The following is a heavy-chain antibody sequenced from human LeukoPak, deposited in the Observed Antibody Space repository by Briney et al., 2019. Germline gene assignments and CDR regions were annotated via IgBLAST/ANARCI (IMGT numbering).Heavy chain of an antibody. CDR1: GGSISSSNW. CDR2: IYHSGST. CDR3: AIYTATPKGNWFDP. V-gene: IGHV4-4*02. D-gene: IGHD5-18*01. J-gene: IGHJ5*02. Sequence: SETLSLTCTVSGGSISSSNWWSWVRQPPGKGLEWIGEIYHSGSTNYNPSLKSRVTISVDKSKNQFSLKLSSVTAADTAVYYCAIYTATPKGNWFDPWGQGTLVTVSS.